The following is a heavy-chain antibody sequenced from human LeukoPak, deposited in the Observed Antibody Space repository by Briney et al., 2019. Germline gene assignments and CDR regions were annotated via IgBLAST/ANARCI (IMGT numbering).Heavy chain of an antibody. Sequence: SETLSLTCTVSSGSISSSNYYWSWIRQPAGGGLEWIGRISTIGITNYNPSLISRVTISIDTSKNQFSLTLSYVTAADTAVYYCARDSPFEWDVFGDSFDIWGKGTVVTVSS. J-gene: IGHJ3*02. D-gene: IGHD1-26*01. CDR2: ISTIGIT. CDR3: ARDSPFEWDVFGDSFDI. V-gene: IGHV4-61*02. CDR1: SGSISSSNYY.